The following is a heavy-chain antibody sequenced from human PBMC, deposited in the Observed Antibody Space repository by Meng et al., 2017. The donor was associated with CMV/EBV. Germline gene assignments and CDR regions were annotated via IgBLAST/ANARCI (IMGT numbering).Heavy chain of an antibody. CDR2: IYTSGST. D-gene: IGHD2-2*01. J-gene: IGHJ5*02. CDR3: ARDLMNCSSTSCANWFDP. V-gene: IGHV4-4*07. Sequence: GPLKEAGPGLGKPSEPLSLTCTVSGGSISSYYWSWIRQPAGKGLEWIGRIYTSGSTNYNPSLKSRVTMSVDTSKNQFSLKLSSVTAADTAVYYCARDLMNCSSTSCANWFDPWGQGTLVTVSS. CDR1: GGSISSYY.